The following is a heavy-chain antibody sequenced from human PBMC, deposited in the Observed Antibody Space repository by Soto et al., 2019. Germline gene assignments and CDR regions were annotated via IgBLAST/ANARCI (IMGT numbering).Heavy chain of an antibody. D-gene: IGHD2-21*01. CDR3: SSDMDYSHYYGMDV. J-gene: IGHJ6*02. V-gene: IGHV1-69*06. Sequence: QVQLVQSGAEVKKPGSSVKVSCRASGGISTSNSISWIRQAPGQGPQWMGGIIPLFGRGNHAQQFQDRLTITADKSTSTVYIELSSLRLTDTAVYYCSSDMDYSHYYGMDVWGQGTTVTVSS. CDR2: IIPLFGRG. CDR1: GGISTSNS.